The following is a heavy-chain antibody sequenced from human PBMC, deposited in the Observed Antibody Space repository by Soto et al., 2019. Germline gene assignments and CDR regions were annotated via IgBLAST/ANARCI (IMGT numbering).Heavy chain of an antibody. D-gene: IGHD3-10*01. CDR2: INPNSGGT. CDR1: GYTFTGYY. Sequence: ASVKVSCKASGYTFTGYYMHWVRQAPGQGLEWMGWINPNSGGTNYAQKFQGWVTMTRDTSISTAYMELSRLRSDGTAVYYCARNSYYGSGLNYYYMDVWGKGTTVTVSS. J-gene: IGHJ6*03. CDR3: ARNSYYGSGLNYYYMDV. V-gene: IGHV1-2*04.